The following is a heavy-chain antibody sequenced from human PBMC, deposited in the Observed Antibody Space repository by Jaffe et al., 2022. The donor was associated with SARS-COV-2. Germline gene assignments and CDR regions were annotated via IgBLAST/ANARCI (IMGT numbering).Heavy chain of an antibody. V-gene: IGHV1-18*01. CDR1: GYSFSSYG. CDR3: ARDPRLFEYDSRGYSFDN. CDR2: ISVYNGHT. Sequence: QVQLVQSGAEMKKPGASVKVSCQASGYSFSSYGITWVRQAPGQGLEWMGWISVYNGHTNYAQRLQGRVTMTTDTSTSTAHMELRSLRSDDTAVYYCARDPRLFEYDSRGYSFDNWGQGTLVTVSS. J-gene: IGHJ4*02. D-gene: IGHD3-22*01.